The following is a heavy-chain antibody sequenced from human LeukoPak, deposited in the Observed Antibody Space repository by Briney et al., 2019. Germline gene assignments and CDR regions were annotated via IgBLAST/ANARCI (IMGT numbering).Heavy chain of an antibody. CDR1: GYTFTSYG. J-gene: IGHJ4*02. Sequence: GSVKVSCKASGYTFTSYGISWVRPAPGQGLAWMGWISAYNGNTNYAQKLQGRVTMTTDTSTSTAYMELRSLRSDDTAVYYCARERTPRYSSSWYYFDYWGQGTLVTVSS. CDR2: ISAYNGNT. V-gene: IGHV1-18*01. CDR3: ARERTPRYSSSWYYFDY. D-gene: IGHD6-13*01.